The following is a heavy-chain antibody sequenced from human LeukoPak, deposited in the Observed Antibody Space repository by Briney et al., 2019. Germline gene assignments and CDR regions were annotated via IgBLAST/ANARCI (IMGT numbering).Heavy chain of an antibody. D-gene: IGHD2-15*01. Sequence: PSETLSLTCSDLGGSISRYYWSWVRQPPGKEPEWIGYTYSSGTTDSKPALKSRVTISVDTSKNQFSLKLRTVTSADTAVYYCVRHESGWRGAFDIWGQGTMVTVSS. J-gene: IGHJ3*02. CDR1: GGSISRYY. V-gene: IGHV4-59*08. CDR2: TYSSGTT. CDR3: VRHESGWRGAFDI.